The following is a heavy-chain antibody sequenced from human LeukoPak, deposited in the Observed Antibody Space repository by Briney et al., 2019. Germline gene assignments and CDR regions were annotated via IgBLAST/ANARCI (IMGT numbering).Heavy chain of an antibody. CDR1: DGSVSSSSYS. V-gene: IGHV4-39*01. Sequence: TTSETLSLTRTISDGSVSSSSYSWGWIRQPPGKGLEWIGSIYYSGSTYYNPSLKSLVTISADTSKNQFSLKLTSVTAADTAVFYCAAQVYCSGGSCYSRYFDYWGQGTLVTVSS. J-gene: IGHJ4*02. CDR2: IYYSGST. D-gene: IGHD2-15*01. CDR3: AAQVYCSGGSCYSRYFDY.